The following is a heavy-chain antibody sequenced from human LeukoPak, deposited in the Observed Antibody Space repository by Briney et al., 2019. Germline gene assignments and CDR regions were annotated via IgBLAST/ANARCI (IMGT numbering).Heavy chain of an antibody. CDR1: GGSISSSSYY. D-gene: IGHD5-18*01. Sequence: SETLSLTCTVSGGSISSSSYYWGWIRQPPGKGLEWIGSIYYSGSTYYNPSLKSRVTISIDTSKNQFSLKVDSVTAADTAMYYCARGYRSYDQWGQGTLVTVSS. CDR2: IYYSGST. J-gene: IGHJ4*02. CDR3: ARGYRSYDQ. V-gene: IGHV4-39*07.